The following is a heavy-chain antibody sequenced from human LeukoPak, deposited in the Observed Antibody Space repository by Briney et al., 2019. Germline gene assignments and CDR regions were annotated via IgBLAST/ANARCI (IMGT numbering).Heavy chain of an antibody. J-gene: IGHJ5*02. V-gene: IGHV4-39*01. Sequence: SETLSLTCVVSGGSIRGSNHYWGWIRQPPGKGLEWIGSIFYSGSTYYNPSLKSRVTIFVDTSKNQFSLKLSSVTAADTAVYYCARRYQLPSYNWFDPWGQGTLVTVSS. CDR2: IFYSGST. CDR1: GGSIRGSNHY. D-gene: IGHD2-2*01. CDR3: ARRYQLPSYNWFDP.